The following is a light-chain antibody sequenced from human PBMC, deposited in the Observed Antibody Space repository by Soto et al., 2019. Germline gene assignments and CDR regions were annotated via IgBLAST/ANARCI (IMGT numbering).Light chain of an antibody. V-gene: IGKV1-39*01. Sequence: DIQMTQSPSSLSASVGDRVTITCRASQSITNYLNWYQHKPGKAPKLLVYAASSLQIGVPSRFSGSGSGTDFTLTISSLQPEDFATYFCQQSHNMPFTFGPGTKVDIK. CDR3: QQSHNMPFT. CDR2: AAS. J-gene: IGKJ3*01. CDR1: QSITNY.